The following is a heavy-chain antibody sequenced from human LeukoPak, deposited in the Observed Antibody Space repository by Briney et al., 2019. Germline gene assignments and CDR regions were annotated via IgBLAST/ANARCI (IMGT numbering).Heavy chain of an antibody. D-gene: IGHD3-10*01. CDR2: INPNSRGT. Sequence: GGSLRLSCAASGFTFSSYAMHWVRQAPGQGLEWMGWINPNSRGTNYAQKFQGRVTMTRDTSISTAYMELNRLRSDDTAVYYCARDVYYGSGSYPNYWGQGALVTVSS. CDR1: GFTFSSYA. J-gene: IGHJ4*02. V-gene: IGHV1-2*02. CDR3: ARDVYYGSGSYPNY.